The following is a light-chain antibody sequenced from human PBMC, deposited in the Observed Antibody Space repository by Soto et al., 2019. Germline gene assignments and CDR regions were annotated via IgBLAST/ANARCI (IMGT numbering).Light chain of an antibody. CDR1: QSVGSF. CDR3: QQRGNWPLT. Sequence: EIVLTQSPATLSLSPGERATLSCRASQSVGSFLAWYQQKPGQAPRLLIYDAFNRATGIPARFSGSGSGTDSTITISSLEPEDFAVYYCQQRGNWPLTFGGGTKVEIK. J-gene: IGKJ4*01. CDR2: DAF. V-gene: IGKV3-11*01.